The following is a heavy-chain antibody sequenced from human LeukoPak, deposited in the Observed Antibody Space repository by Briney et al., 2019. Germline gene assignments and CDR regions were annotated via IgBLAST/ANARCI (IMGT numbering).Heavy chain of an antibody. CDR2: ISYDGSNK. J-gene: IGHJ4*02. D-gene: IGHD3-3*01. Sequence: GGSLRLSCAASGFTFSSYAMHRVRQAPGKGLEWVAVISYDGSNKYYADSVKGRFTISRDNSKNTLYLQMNSLRAEDTAVYYCAREKPPPITILSYWGQGTLVTVSS. V-gene: IGHV3-30-3*01. CDR3: AREKPPPITILSY. CDR1: GFTFSSYA.